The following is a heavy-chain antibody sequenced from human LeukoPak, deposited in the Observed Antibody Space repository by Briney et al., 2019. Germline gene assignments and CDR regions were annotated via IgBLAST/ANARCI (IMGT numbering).Heavy chain of an antibody. D-gene: IGHD5-24*01. CDR2: IIRSGIT. CDR3: ARGNRAGYYDY. Sequence: SETLSLICADYGGSFSDSYWSWIRQAPGKGLEWIGEIIRSGITNYNPSLKSRATISIDTSKNQFSLTLSSVTAADTAVYFCARGNRAGYYDYWGQGTLVTVSS. V-gene: IGHV4-34*01. J-gene: IGHJ4*02. CDR1: GGSFSDSY.